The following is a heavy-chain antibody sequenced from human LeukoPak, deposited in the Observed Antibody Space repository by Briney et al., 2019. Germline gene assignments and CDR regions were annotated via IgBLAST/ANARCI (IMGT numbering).Heavy chain of an antibody. V-gene: IGHV1-2*02. CDR1: GYTFTGYY. CDR3: ARGYVEMATVLFDY. CDR2: INPNGGGT. D-gene: IGHD5-24*01. J-gene: IGHJ4*02. Sequence: ASVKVSCKASGYTFTGYYMHWVRQAPGQGLEWTGWINPNGGGTNYAQKFQGRVTMTRDTSISTAYMELSRLRSDDTAVYYCARGYVEMATVLFDYWWQGTLVTVSS.